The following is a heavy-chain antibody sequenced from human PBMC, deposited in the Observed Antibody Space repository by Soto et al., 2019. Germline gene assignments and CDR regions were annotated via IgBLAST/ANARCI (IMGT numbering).Heavy chain of an antibody. CDR3: ARVGGSFNKYYFDY. Sequence: ASVKVSCKASGYTFTNYYIHWVRQAPGQGLEWVGLINPKTGTTNDAPKFQGRVTMTSDTSTSTAYMELSSLRSEDTAVYYCARVGGSFNKYYFDYWGQGTLVTVSS. CDR1: GYTFTNYY. D-gene: IGHD2-15*01. J-gene: IGHJ4*02. V-gene: IGHV1-2*06. CDR2: INPKTGTT.